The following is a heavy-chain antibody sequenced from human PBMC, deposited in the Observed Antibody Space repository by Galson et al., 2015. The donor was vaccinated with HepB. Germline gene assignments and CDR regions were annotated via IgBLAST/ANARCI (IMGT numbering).Heavy chain of an antibody. CDR1: GFTFSDYY. CDR3: ARGRGNWNYDY. CDR2: ISSSSSYT. J-gene: IGHJ4*02. Sequence: SLRLSCAASGFTFSDYYMSWIRQAPGKGLEWVSYISSSSSYTNYADSVKGRFTISRDNAKNSLYLQMNSLRAEDTAVYYCARGRGNWNYDYWGQGTLVTVSS. V-gene: IGHV3-11*06. D-gene: IGHD1-7*01.